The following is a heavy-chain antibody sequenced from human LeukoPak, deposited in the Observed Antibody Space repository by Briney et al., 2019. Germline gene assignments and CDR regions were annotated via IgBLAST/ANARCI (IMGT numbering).Heavy chain of an antibody. V-gene: IGHV3-30*02. CDR3: AKEGGDGSPFDY. J-gene: IGHJ4*02. D-gene: IGHD5-24*01. Sequence: PGGSLRLSCAASGFIFSNCGMHWVRLSPDKGLEWLTFIRFDGTTQYYADSVRGRFTISRDNSKDTVSLQMYSLRAEDTGIYYCAKEGGDGSPFDYWGQGILVTVSS. CDR1: GFIFSNCG. CDR2: IRFDGTTQ.